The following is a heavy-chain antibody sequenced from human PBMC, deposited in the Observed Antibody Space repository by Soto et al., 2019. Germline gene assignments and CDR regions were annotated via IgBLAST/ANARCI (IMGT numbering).Heavy chain of an antibody. J-gene: IGHJ4*02. D-gene: IGHD1-26*01. Sequence: QVQLVQSGAEVKKPGASVKVSCKASGYTFTGNYIHWVRQAPGQGLEWMGRFNPNSGGTNYAQKFQDWVTMTRDTSISTAYMELSRLRSDDTAVYYCARVNDGSSLFDYWGQGTLVTVSS. V-gene: IGHV1-2*04. CDR1: GYTFTGNY. CDR3: ARVNDGSSLFDY. CDR2: FNPNSGGT.